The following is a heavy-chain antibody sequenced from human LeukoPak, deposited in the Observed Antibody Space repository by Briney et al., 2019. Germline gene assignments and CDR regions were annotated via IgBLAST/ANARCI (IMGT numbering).Heavy chain of an antibody. CDR3: ASVEMRRSNFGY. V-gene: IGHV4-39*01. J-gene: IGHJ4*02. Sequence: SETLSLTCTVSGGSISSSSYYWGWIRQPPGKGLEWIGSIYYSGSTYYNPSLKSRVTISVDTSKNQFSLKLSSVTAADTAVYYCASVEMRRSNFGYWGQGVLVTVSS. CDR1: GGSISSSSYY. CDR2: IYYSGST. D-gene: IGHD3-10*01.